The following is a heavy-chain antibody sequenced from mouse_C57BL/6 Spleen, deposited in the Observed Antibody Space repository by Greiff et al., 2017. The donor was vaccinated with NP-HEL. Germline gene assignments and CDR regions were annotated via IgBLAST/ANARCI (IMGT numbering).Heavy chain of an antibody. CDR3: AILSDY. Sequence: DVKLVESGGDLVKPGGSLKLSCAASGFTFSSYGMSWVRQTPDKRLEWVATISSGGSYTYYPDSVKGRFTISRDNAKNTLYLQMSSLKSEDTAMYYCAILSDYWGQGTTLTVSS. CDR2: ISSGGSYT. V-gene: IGHV5-6*02. J-gene: IGHJ2*01. CDR1: GFTFSSYG.